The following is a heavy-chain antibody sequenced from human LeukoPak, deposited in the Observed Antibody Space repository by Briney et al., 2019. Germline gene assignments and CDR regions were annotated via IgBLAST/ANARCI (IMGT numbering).Heavy chain of an antibody. J-gene: IGHJ4*02. CDR3: ARFTMIALFDD. Sequence: SETLSLTCTVSGGSISSYYWSWIRQPPGKGLEWIGYIYYSGSTNYNPSLKSRVTISIDTSKNQFSLKLSSATAADTALYYCARFTMIALFDDWGQGTLVTVSS. CDR1: GGSISSYY. D-gene: IGHD3-22*01. CDR2: IYYSGST. V-gene: IGHV4-59*08.